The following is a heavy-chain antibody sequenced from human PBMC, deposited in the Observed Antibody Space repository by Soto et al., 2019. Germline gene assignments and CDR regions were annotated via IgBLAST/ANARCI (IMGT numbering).Heavy chain of an antibody. V-gene: IGHV4-61*03. Sequence: SETLSLTCIVPGDSVTSGSYYWTWLRQPPGKGLEWIGYISYTGRTKYNPSLQSRVTISVDTSKNDFSLNLSSVTAADTAVYFCAREWGLLPYYVMNVWGHGTAVTVSS. CDR1: GDSVTSGSYY. CDR2: ISYTGRT. D-gene: IGHD7-27*01. CDR3: AREWGLLPYYVMNV. J-gene: IGHJ6*02.